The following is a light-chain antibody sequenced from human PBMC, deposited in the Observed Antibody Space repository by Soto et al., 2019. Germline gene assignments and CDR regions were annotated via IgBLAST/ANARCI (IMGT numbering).Light chain of an antibody. J-gene: IGLJ1*01. CDR1: SSDVGGYNY. CDR2: DVS. Sequence: QSALTQPASLSGSPGQWITISCTGRSSDVGGYNYVSWYQQHPGKAPKIMIYDVSNRPSGVSNRFSGSKSANTASLPISGLQAEDEADYYCSSYPSSRTYVFGTGNRVTVL. V-gene: IGLV2-14*01. CDR3: SSYPSSRTYV.